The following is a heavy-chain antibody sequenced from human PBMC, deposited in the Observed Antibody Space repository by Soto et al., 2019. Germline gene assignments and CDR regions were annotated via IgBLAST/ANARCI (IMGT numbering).Heavy chain of an antibody. D-gene: IGHD3-3*01. CDR3: TRRGGGGSGVFMIDWLDP. J-gene: IGHJ5*02. V-gene: IGHV4-31*03. CDR1: GGSISSGGYY. Sequence: SETLSLTCTVSGGSISSGGYYWSWIRQHPGKGLEWIGYIYYSGSTYYNPSLKSRVTISVDTSKNQFSLKLSSVTAADTAMYYCTRRGGGGSGVFMIDWLDPWGQGTQVTVSS. CDR2: IYYSGST.